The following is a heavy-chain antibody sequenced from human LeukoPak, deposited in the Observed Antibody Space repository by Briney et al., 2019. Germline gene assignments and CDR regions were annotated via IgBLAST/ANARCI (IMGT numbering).Heavy chain of an antibody. CDR3: ARDGGEYQSRGFDI. CDR1: GYTFTSDG. J-gene: IGHJ3*02. V-gene: IGHV7-4-1*02. Sequence: GASVKVSCKASGYTFTSDGMNWVRQAPGQGLEWMGWINTNTGTATYAQGFTGRFVFSLDTSVSTAYLQISSLEAEDTAVYYCARDGGEYQSRGFDIWGQGTMVTVSS. CDR2: INTNTGTA. D-gene: IGHD4-17*01.